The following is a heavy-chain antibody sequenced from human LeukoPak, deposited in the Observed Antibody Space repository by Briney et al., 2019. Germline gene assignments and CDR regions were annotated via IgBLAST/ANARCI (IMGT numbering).Heavy chain of an antibody. CDR3: ARSGGYSSSWSL. J-gene: IGHJ4*02. D-gene: IGHD6-13*01. CDR1: GGSISTYY. Sequence: PSETLSLTCTVSGGSISTYYWNWIRQPPGKGLEWIGYISNSGITTYNPSPKSRVTISVDSSKSQFSLKLNSVTAADTAVYYCARSGGYSSSWSLWGQGTLVTVSS. CDR2: ISNSGIT. V-gene: IGHV4-59*01.